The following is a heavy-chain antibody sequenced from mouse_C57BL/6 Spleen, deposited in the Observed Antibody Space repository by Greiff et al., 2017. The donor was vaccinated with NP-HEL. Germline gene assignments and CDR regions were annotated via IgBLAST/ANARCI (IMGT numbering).Heavy chain of an antibody. D-gene: IGHD2-3*01. V-gene: IGHV1-15*01. CDR1: GYTFTDYE. CDR2: IDPETGGT. Sequence: QVQLKESGAELVRPGASVTLSCKASGYTFTDYEMHWVKQTPVHGLEWIGAIDPETGGTAYNQKFKGKAILTADKSSSTAYMELRSLTSEDSAVYYCTTNSFYYWGQGTTLTVSS. CDR3: TTNSFYY. J-gene: IGHJ2*01.